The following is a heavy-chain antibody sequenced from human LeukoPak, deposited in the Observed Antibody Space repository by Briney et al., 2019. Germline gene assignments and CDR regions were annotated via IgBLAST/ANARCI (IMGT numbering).Heavy chain of an antibody. CDR1: GGTFSSYS. Sequence: SVKVSCKASGGTFSSYSINWVRQAPGQGLEWMGGIIPIFGRPNYAQKFQGRVTIATDESTSTAYMELSSLRSEDTAVYYCAGGYCNTTSCHRYYFDYWGQGTLVTVSS. J-gene: IGHJ4*02. CDR3: AGGYCNTTSCHRYYFDY. D-gene: IGHD2-2*02. V-gene: IGHV1-69*05. CDR2: IIPIFGRP.